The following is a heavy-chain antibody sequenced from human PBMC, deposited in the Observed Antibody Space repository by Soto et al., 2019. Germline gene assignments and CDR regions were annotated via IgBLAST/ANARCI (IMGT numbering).Heavy chain of an antibody. CDR1: GFTFSSYG. V-gene: IGHV3-30*18. D-gene: IGHD3-22*01. J-gene: IGHJ3*02. Sequence: QVQLVESGGGVVQPGRSLRLSCAASGFTFSSYGMHWVRQAPGKGLEWVAVISYDGSNKYYADSVKGRFTISRDNSKNTLYLQMNSLRAEDTAVYYCAKDAPHYYDSSGRDAGNAFDIWGQGTMVTVSS. CDR3: AKDAPHYYDSSGRDAGNAFDI. CDR2: ISYDGSNK.